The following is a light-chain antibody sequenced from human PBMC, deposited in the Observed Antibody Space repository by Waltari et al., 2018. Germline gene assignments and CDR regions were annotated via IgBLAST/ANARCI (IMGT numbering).Light chain of an antibody. J-gene: IGKJ5*01. CDR2: LGS. CDR3: LEALQSVT. Sequence: DIVITQSPLSLPVTPGEPASISCRSSQSLLHSNGYNYLDWYLQKPGQSPQILIYLGSSPASGVPGRFSGSGSGTDFTMKIRRVEAEDAGVYYCLEALQSVTFGQGTRLEIK. CDR1: QSLLHSNGYNY. V-gene: IGKV2-28*01.